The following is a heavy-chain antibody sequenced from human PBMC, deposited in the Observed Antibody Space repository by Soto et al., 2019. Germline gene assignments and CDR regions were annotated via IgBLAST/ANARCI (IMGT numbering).Heavy chain of an antibody. D-gene: IGHD4-17*01. V-gene: IGHV3-21*01. Sequence: GGSLRLSCAASGFTFSSYNMHWVRQAPGKGLEWVSSISGSGTHMYYADSVKGRFTVSRDNAKNSLYLQMNSLRAEDMAIYYCASQAYGDLDYWGQGTLVTVS. CDR3: ASQAYGDLDY. CDR1: GFTFSSYN. CDR2: ISGSGTHM. J-gene: IGHJ4*02.